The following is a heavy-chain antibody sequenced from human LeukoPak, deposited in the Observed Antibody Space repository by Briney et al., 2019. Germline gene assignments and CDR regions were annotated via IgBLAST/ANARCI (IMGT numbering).Heavy chain of an antibody. CDR3: AAERVQLERRPPSY. CDR2: INPSGGST. V-gene: IGHV1-46*01. J-gene: IGHJ4*02. CDR1: GYTFTSYY. D-gene: IGHD1-1*01. Sequence: GSVMVSCKASGYTFTSYYMHWVRQAPGQGLEWMGIINPSGGSTSYAQKFQGRVTMTRDTSTSTAYMELSSLRSEDTAVYYCAAERVQLERRPPSYWGQGTLVTVSS.